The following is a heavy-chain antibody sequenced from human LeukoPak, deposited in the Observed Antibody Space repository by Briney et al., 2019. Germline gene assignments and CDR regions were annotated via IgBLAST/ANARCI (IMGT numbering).Heavy chain of an antibody. D-gene: IGHD3-16*01. CDR1: GFTFSDSA. Sequence: GGSLTLSCAASGFTFSDSAIHWVRQASGKGLAWVGRIRGKGFSDPPAYAASVKDRFTISRDDSESTAYLQMNSLKAEDTAVYYCTVPQSGGNWFDPWGPGTQVTVSS. J-gene: IGHJ5*02. CDR2: IRGKGFSDPP. CDR3: TVPQSGGNWFDP. V-gene: IGHV3-73*01.